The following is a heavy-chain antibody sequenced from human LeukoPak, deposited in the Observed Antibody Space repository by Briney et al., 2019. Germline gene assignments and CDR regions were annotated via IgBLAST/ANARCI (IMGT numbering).Heavy chain of an antibody. CDR2: ISGSGGST. CDR3: AKDSVCDSSGWYAAFDY. D-gene: IGHD6-19*01. CDR1: GFTFSSYA. J-gene: IGHJ4*02. V-gene: IGHV3-23*01. Sequence: GGSLRLSCAASGFTFSSYAMSSVRQAPGKGLEWVSAISGSGGSTYYADSVKGRFTISRDNSKNTLYLQMNSRRAEDTAVYYCAKDSVCDSSGWYAAFDYWGQGTPVTVSS.